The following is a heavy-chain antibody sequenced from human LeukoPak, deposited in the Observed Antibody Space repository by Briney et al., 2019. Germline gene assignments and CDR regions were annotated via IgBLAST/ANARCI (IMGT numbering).Heavy chain of an antibody. CDR1: GFTFSTSW. Sequence: GGSLRLSCAASGFTFSTSWMHWVRQAPGKGLVWVSRIDSDGSRITYADSVKGRFTISRDNAKNTVYLQMNSLRAEDTAVYYCASGRSGSYGFFDYWSLGNLVTVSS. V-gene: IGHV3-74*03. D-gene: IGHD3-10*01. CDR3: ASGRSGSYGFFDY. J-gene: IGHJ4*02. CDR2: IDSDGSRI.